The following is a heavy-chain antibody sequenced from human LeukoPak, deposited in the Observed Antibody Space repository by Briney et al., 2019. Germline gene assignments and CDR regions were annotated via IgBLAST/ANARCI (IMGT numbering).Heavy chain of an antibody. D-gene: IGHD6-6*01. CDR1: GGSFNSHY. V-gene: IGHV4-34*01. Sequence: SETLSLTCAVSGGSFNSHYWTWIRQPPGGGLEWIGEVTQGGTSTYNPSLEGRVTMSIDTSKNQFSLNLRSVTAADTAVYFCAKVAKYYYENWGQGTLVTVSS. CDR3: AKVAKYYYEN. J-gene: IGHJ4*02. CDR2: VTQGGTS.